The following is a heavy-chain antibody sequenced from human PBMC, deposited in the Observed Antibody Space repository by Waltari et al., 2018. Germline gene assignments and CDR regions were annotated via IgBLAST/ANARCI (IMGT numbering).Heavy chain of an antibody. CDR2: IMTSGNVI. CDR1: GFTFSDYY. Sequence: QVQLVESGGGFVKPGGSLRLSCAASGFTFSDYYMTWIRQAPGKGLEWLSDIMTSGNVIYYADSVKGRFSISRDNARKSLFLQMNSLRAEDTAVYYCARRLYGSAFDFWGQGTMVTVSS. V-gene: IGHV3-11*04. CDR3: ARRLYGSAFDF. J-gene: IGHJ3*01. D-gene: IGHD1-26*01.